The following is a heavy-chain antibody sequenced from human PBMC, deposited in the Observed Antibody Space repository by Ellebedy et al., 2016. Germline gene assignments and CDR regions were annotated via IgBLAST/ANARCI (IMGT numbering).Heavy chain of an antibody. Sequence: ASVKVSCKASGYTFTSYSITWVRQAPGQGFKWMGWINTYNGDTSYAQRLQGRVTMTTDTSTSTAYLELRSLRSDDTAVYYCARRDSSAWFSDYGLDVWGQGTTVTVSS. V-gene: IGHV1-18*04. D-gene: IGHD6-19*01. J-gene: IGHJ6*02. CDR3: ARRDSSAWFSDYGLDV. CDR2: INTYNGDT. CDR1: GYTFTSYS.